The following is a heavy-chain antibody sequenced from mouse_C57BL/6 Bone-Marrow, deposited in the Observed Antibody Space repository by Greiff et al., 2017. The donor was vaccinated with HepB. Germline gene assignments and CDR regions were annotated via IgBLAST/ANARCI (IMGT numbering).Heavy chain of an antibody. J-gene: IGHJ2*01. Sequence: VQLVESGAELARPGASVKLSCKASGYTFTSYGISWVKQRTGQGLEWIGEIYPRSGNTYYNEKFKGKATLTADKSSSTAYMELRSLTSEDSAVYFCARTGLITTAPCYFDYWGQGTTLTVSS. CDR3: ARTGLITTAPCYFDY. CDR1: GYTFTSYG. V-gene: IGHV1-81*01. CDR2: IYPRSGNT. D-gene: IGHD1-1*01.